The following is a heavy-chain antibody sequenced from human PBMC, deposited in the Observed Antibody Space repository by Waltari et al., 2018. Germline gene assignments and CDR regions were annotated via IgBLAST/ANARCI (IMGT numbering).Heavy chain of an antibody. CDR3: ARDLGGFNHFDWFLSI. CDR2: AYYTGRT. D-gene: IGHD3-9*01. Sequence: QVQLQESGPGLVKPSETLSLTCTVTGDSINNHHWALLRQPPGKGLEWIGYAYYTGRTNYNPSLRSRLTISVDTSKNQFSLNLNSVTAADTAVYYCARDLGGFNHFDWFLSIWGPGTMVTVSS. V-gene: IGHV4-59*11. CDR1: GDSINNHH. J-gene: IGHJ3*02.